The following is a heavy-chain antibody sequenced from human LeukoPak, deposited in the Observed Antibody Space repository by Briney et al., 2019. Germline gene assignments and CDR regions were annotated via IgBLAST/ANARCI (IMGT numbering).Heavy chain of an antibody. CDR2: IYPGDSDT. D-gene: IGHD1-26*01. V-gene: IGHV5-51*01. CDR3: ARVPQWDPPGNYYYGMDV. CDR1: GYTFTSYG. J-gene: IGHJ6*02. Sequence: KVSCKASGYTFTSYGISWVRQMPGKGLEWMGIIYPGDSDTRYSPSFQGQVTISADKSISTAYLQWSSLKASDTAMYYCARVPQWDPPGNYYYGMDVWGQGTTVTVSS.